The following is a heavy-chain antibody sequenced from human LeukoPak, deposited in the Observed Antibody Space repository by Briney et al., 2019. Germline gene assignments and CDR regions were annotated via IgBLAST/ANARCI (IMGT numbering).Heavy chain of an antibody. Sequence: ASVKVSCKAAGYPFISFGISWVRQAPGQGLEWMGWISPYSGSTDYPQKFKGRVTMSTDTSTSTAYMELRSLRSEDTAVYYCASGTSTTVVTQLDYWGQGTLVTVSS. CDR2: ISPYSGST. CDR1: GYPFISFG. J-gene: IGHJ4*02. V-gene: IGHV1-18*01. CDR3: ASGTSTTVVTQLDY. D-gene: IGHD4-23*01.